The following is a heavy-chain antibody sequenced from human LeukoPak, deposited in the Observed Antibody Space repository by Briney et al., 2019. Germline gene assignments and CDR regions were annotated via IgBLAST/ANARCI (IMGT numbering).Heavy chain of an antibody. CDR1: GGSFSGYY. Sequence: PSETLSLTCAVYGGSFSGYYWGWIRQPPGKGPEWIGGIYHSGSTYYNPSLKSRVTISVDTSKNQFSLKLSSVTAADTAVYYCARVWYYDSSGYLGYWGQGTLVTVSS. D-gene: IGHD3-22*01. CDR3: ARVWYYDSSGYLGY. V-gene: IGHV4-34*01. J-gene: IGHJ4*02. CDR2: IYHSGST.